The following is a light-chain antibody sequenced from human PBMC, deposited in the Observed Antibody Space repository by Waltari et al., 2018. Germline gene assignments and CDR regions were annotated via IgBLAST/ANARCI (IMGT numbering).Light chain of an antibody. CDR3: QTCGAGIRV. V-gene: IGLV4-69*01. J-gene: IGLJ3*02. CDR2: VNSDGSH. CDR1: SGHTYYA. Sequence: QLVLTQSPSASASLGASVKLTCTLDSGHTYYAIAWHQQQPEKGPRHLMKVNSDGSHSKGDGSPGRFSGSSSGAECYLTISSLQSEDEADYYCQTCGAGIRVFGGGTKLTVL.